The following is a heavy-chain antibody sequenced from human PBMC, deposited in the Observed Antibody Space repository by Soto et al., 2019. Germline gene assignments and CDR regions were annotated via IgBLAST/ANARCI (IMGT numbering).Heavy chain of an antibody. J-gene: IGHJ5*02. D-gene: IGHD3-16*01. CDR1: GGSISSSSYY. CDR3: ARGREPHKGGRS. CDR2: IHPSGDT. V-gene: IGHV4-39*07. Sequence: SETLSLTCTVSGGSISSSSYYWGWIRQPPGKGLEWIGEIHPSGDTDYNPSLSNRVTISLDTSKSQFSLRLTSVTAADTAVYLCARGREPHKGGRSWGPGTLVNLSS.